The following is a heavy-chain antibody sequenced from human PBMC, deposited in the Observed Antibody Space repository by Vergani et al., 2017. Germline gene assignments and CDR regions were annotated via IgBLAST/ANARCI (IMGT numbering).Heavy chain of an antibody. J-gene: IGHJ4*02. CDR3: ARDTVTGSRYFDY. D-gene: IGHD6-19*01. V-gene: IGHV3-9*01. CDR1: GITFWKFG. Sequence: EVQLLESGGGLVQPGGSLRLSCEASGITFWKFGMHWVRQGPGKGLEWVSGISWNSGAVDYADSVRGRFTISRDNSKNTLFLQMNSLRPEDTAVYYCARDTVTGSRYFDYWGQGTLVTVSS. CDR2: ISWNSGAV.